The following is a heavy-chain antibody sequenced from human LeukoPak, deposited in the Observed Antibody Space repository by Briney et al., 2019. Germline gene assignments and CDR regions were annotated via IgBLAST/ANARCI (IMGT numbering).Heavy chain of an antibody. J-gene: IGHJ4*02. Sequence: PGGSLRLSCAASRFTFSRCAKSWVRQAPGKGLEWVSAISGSGGSTYYADSVKGRFTISRDNSKNTLYLQMNSLRAEDTAVYYCATDEYSSSSGVQDYWGQGTLVTVSS. V-gene: IGHV3-23*01. CDR1: RFTFSRCA. CDR3: ATDEYSSSSGVQDY. CDR2: ISGSGGST. D-gene: IGHD6-6*01.